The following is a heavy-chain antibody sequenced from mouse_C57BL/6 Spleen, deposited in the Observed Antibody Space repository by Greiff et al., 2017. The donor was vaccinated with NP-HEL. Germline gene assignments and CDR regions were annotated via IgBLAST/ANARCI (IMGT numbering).Heavy chain of an antibody. J-gene: IGHJ4*01. Sequence: EVNVVESVAELVRPGASVKLSCTASGFNIKNTYMPWVKQRPEQGLEWIGRIDPANGNTNYAPTFQGKATITADKSSNTAYLQLSSLTSEDTAIYYCASPYEYDGRYYAMDYWGQGTSVTVSS. D-gene: IGHD2-4*01. CDR3: ASPYEYDGRYYAMDY. CDR2: IDPANGNT. V-gene: IGHV14-3*01. CDR1: GFNIKNTY.